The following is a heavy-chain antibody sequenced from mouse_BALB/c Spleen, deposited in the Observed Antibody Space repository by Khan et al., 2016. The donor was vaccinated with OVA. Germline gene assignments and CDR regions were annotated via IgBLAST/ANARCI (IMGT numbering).Heavy chain of an antibody. J-gene: IGHJ2*01. Sequence: QVQLKQSGAELAKPGASVKMSCKASGYTFTSYWMHWIKQRPGQGLEWIGYINSTSGYTDYNQKFKDKATLTADKSSSTAYMQLSSLTSDDSAVYYFARDRIDYWGQGTALTVSS. CDR1: GYTFTSYW. CDR3: ARDRIDY. CDR2: INSTSGYT. V-gene: IGHV1-7*01.